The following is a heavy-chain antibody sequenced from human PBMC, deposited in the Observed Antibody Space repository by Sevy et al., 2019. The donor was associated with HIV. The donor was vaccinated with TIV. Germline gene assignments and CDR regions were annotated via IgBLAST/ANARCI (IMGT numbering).Heavy chain of an antibody. CDR1: GYTFTSYG. V-gene: IGHV1-18*01. J-gene: IGHJ4*02. CDR2: INVYNGNA. CDR3: ASGEKYCSGGSCYFHLDY. Sequence: ASVKVSCKASGYTFTSYGINWVRQAPGQGLEWMGWINVYNGNANYAQKLQGRGTMTTDTSTSTAYMELRSLRSDDTALYYCASGEKYCSGGSCYFHLDYWVQGTLVTVSS. D-gene: IGHD2-15*01.